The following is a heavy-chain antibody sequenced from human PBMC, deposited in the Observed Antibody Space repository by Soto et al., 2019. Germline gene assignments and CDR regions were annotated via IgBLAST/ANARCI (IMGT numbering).Heavy chain of an antibody. Sequence: SETLSLTCTVSGDSIGSFYWSWVRQPPGKGLEWIGYIFYTGSTNYNPSLKSRLTISVDTSKNQFSLKLSSVTAADTAVYYCARDAMTTVIPYYYYYGMDVWGQGTTVTVSS. V-gene: IGHV4-59*01. CDR1: GDSIGSFY. CDR3: ARDAMTTVIPYYYYYGMDV. J-gene: IGHJ6*02. CDR2: IFYTGST. D-gene: IGHD4-17*01.